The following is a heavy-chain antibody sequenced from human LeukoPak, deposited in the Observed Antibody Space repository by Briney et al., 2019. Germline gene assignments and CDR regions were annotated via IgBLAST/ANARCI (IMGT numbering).Heavy chain of an antibody. CDR1: GFTFSSYA. V-gene: IGHV3-30-3*02. J-gene: IGHJ1*01. CDR3: AKLPGFCTSTSCNTYFQH. CDR2: ISYDGSNK. Sequence: GGSLRLSCAASGFTFSSYAMHWVRQAPGKGLEWVAVISYDGSNKYYADSVKGRFTISRDNSKNTLYLQMNSLRAEDTAIYYCAKLPGFCTSTSCNTYFQHWGQGTLVTVSS. D-gene: IGHD2-2*02.